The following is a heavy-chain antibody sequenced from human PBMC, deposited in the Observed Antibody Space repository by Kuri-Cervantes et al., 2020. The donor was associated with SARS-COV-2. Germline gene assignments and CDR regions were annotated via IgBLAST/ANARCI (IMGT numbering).Heavy chain of an antibody. D-gene: IGHD6-13*01. V-gene: IGHV3-30*02. CDR3: AKRAGIYSYSSSWFDY. J-gene: IGHJ4*02. CDR1: GFTFSSYA. Sequence: GGSLRLSCAASGFTFSSYAMHWVRQAPGKGLEWVAFIRYDGSNKYYADSVKGRFTISRDNSKNTLYLQMNSLRAEDTAVYYCAKRAGIYSYSSSWFDYWGQGTLVTVSS. CDR2: IRYDGSNK.